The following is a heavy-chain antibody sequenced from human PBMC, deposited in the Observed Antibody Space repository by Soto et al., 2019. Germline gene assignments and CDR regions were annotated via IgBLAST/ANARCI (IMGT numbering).Heavy chain of an antibody. V-gene: IGHV4-31*02. CDR3: ARDGPHYYGFDV. CDR1: GGSISRGGYD. CDR2: IYYSGST. Sequence: ALSLTWTVSGGSISRGGYDWGWVGQQPGKGLEWIGYIYYSGSTYYNPSLKSRVTISVDTSKNQFYLKLRSVNAAATDLYFCARDGPHYYGFDVWGQGTTVTVSS. J-gene: IGHJ6*02.